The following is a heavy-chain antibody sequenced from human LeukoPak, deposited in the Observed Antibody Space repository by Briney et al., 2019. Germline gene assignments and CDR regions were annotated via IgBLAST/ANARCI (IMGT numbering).Heavy chain of an antibody. Sequence: GRSLRLSCAASGFTFSSYGMHWVRQAPGKGLEWVAFISYDGSNKYYADSVKGRFTISRDNSKNTLYLQMNSLRAEDTAVYYCAKDSSSSLYYFDYWGQGTLVTVSS. V-gene: IGHV3-30*18. CDR3: AKDSSSSLYYFDY. D-gene: IGHD6-13*01. CDR2: ISYDGSNK. CDR1: GFTFSSYG. J-gene: IGHJ4*02.